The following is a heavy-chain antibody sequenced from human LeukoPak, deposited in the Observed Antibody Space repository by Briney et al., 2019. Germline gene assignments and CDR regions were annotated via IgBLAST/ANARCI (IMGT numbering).Heavy chain of an antibody. J-gene: IGHJ5*02. CDR2: IYYSGST. CDR1: GGSISSSSYY. Sequence: SETLSLTCTVSGGSISSSSYYWGWIRQPPGKGLEWIGSIYYSGSTYYNPSLKSRVTISVDTSKNQFSLKLSSVTAADTAVYYWARGGGGFLEWLASKGGFDPWGQGTLVTVSS. D-gene: IGHD3-3*01. CDR3: ARGGGGFLEWLASKGGFDP. V-gene: IGHV4-39*07.